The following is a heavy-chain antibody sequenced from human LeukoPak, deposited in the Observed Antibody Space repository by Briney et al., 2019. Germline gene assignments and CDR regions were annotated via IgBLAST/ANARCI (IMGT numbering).Heavy chain of an antibody. D-gene: IGHD1-26*01. CDR3: ARAQLGTPTDC. V-gene: IGHV3-74*01. CDR2: FTADGSST. Sequence: GGSLRLSCTASGFTLSSYAMYWVRQAPGKGLVWVPRFTADGSSTTYADSVMGRFTVSRDIARSTLYLQMNSLRAEDTAVYYCARAQLGTPTDCWGQGTLVTVSS. J-gene: IGHJ4*02. CDR1: GFTLSSYA.